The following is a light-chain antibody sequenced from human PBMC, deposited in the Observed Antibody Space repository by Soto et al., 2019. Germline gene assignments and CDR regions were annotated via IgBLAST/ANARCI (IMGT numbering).Light chain of an antibody. V-gene: IGKV3-15*01. CDR2: GAS. CDR1: QSVSSN. J-gene: IGKJ2*01. CDR3: QQYNNWPGYT. Sequence: EIVMTQSPATLSVSPGERATLSCRASQSVSSNLAWYQQKPGQAPRLLIYGASTRATGIPARFSGSGSGTEFTLTISSLRSEDFAVSYCQQYNNWPGYTFGQGTKLEIK.